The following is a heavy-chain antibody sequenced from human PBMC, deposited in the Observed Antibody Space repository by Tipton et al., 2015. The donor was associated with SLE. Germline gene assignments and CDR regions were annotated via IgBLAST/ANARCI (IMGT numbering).Heavy chain of an antibody. Sequence: LRLSCAVSGGSISSGGYSWSWIRQPPGKGLEWVGFIYHSGSTKYNASLKSRVTISADTSKNHFSLRLTSVTAADTAVYYCARGPVGAIPFDYWGQGALITVSS. CDR1: GGSISSGGYS. CDR3: ARGPVGAIPFDY. CDR2: IYHSGST. D-gene: IGHD1-26*01. V-gene: IGHV4-30-2*01. J-gene: IGHJ4*02.